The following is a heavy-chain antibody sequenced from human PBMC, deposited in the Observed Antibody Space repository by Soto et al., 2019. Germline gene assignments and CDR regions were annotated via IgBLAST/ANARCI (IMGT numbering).Heavy chain of an antibody. J-gene: IGHJ6*02. V-gene: IGHV1-18*01. D-gene: IGHD6-19*01. CDR2: ISGNNGNT. Sequence: QVQLVQSGAEVKKPGASVKVSCKASGYTFSNHGISWVRQAPGQGLEWMGWISGNNGNTYHAQKFQGRVTMTVETSTSTTYMELRSLKSDDTAVYYRARDQSSGWYGKDSGMDVWGQGTTVTVSS. CDR1: GYTFSNHG. CDR3: ARDQSSGWYGKDSGMDV.